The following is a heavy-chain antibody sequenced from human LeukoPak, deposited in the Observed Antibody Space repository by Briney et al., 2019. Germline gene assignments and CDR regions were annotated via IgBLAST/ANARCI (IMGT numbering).Heavy chain of an antibody. J-gene: IGHJ6*03. CDR2: IYYSGST. V-gene: IGHV4-59*01. CDR1: GGSISNY. Sequence: SETLSLTCTVSGGSISNYWSWIRQPPGKGLEWIGYIYYSGSTNYNPSLKSRVTISVDTSKNQFSLKLSSVTAADTAVYYCARAAWELRIGDYYYYYYYMDVWGKGTTVTVSS. CDR3: ARAAWELRIGDYYYYYYYMDV. D-gene: IGHD1-26*01.